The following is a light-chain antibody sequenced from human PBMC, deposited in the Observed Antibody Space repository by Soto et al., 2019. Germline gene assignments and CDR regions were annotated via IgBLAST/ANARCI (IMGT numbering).Light chain of an antibody. V-gene: IGKV1-39*01. CDR2: GAS. CDR1: QSISTY. CDR3: QQSYITPLT. J-gene: IGKJ4*01. Sequence: DIQLTQSPSSLSAFVGDRVTITCRASQSISTYLNWYQQKPGKAPKLLIYGASNLESGVPSRFSGSRSGTDFTLTISSLQPEDFVAYYCQQSYITPLTFGEGTKVEIK.